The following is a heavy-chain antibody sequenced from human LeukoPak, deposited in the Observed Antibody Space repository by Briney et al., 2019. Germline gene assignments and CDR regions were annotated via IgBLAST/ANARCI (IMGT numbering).Heavy chain of an antibody. CDR3: VSSQGYVWGSYRSAEYFQH. V-gene: IGHV1-69*05. Sequence: SVKVSCKASGGTFSSYAISWVRQAPGQGLEWMGGIIPIFGTANYAQKFQGRVTITTDEYTSTAYMELSSLRSEDTAVYYCVSSQGYVWGSYRSAEYFQHWGQGTLVTVSS. CDR1: GGTFSSYA. D-gene: IGHD3-16*02. J-gene: IGHJ1*01. CDR2: IIPIFGTA.